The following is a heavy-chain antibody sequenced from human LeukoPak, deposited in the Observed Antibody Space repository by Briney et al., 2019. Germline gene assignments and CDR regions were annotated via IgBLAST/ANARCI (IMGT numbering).Heavy chain of an antibody. V-gene: IGHV3-20*04. CDR2: INWNGGST. J-gene: IGHJ4*02. CDR3: ARVYYYDSSGYYYSGGVFDY. Sequence: GGSLRLSGAASGFTFDDYGMSWVRQAPGKGLEWVSGINWNGGSTGYADSVKGRFTISRDNAKNSLYLQMNSLRAEDTALYYRARVYYYDSSGYYYSGGVFDYWGQGTLVTVSS. CDR1: GFTFDDYG. D-gene: IGHD3-22*01.